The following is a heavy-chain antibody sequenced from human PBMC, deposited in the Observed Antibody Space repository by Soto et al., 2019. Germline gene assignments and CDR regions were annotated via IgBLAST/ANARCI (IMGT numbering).Heavy chain of an antibody. V-gene: IGHV4-59*01. CDR1: GGSISSYY. D-gene: IGHD3-22*01. J-gene: IGHJ4*02. CDR3: ARALVGRYYDSSGYLAY. CDR2: IYYSGST. Sequence: LSLTCTVSGGSISSYYWSWIRHPPGKGLEWIGYIYYSGSTNYNPSLKSRVTISVDTSKNQFSLKLSSVTAADTAVYYCARALVGRYYDSSGYLAYWGQRTLVTVSS.